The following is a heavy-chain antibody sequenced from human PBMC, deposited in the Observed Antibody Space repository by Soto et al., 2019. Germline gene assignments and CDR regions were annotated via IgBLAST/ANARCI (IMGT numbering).Heavy chain of an antibody. D-gene: IGHD5-18*01. CDR3: ARVEAPLIHSDHYYYGMDV. J-gene: IGHJ6*02. Sequence: VGSLRLSCEGSGFSFSTYGMHWVRQSPGKGLQWVAVIWFDGSNTYYADSVKGRFTIPRDNSKNTLYLQMNNLRVEDTAVYHCARVEAPLIHSDHYYYGMDVWGQGTKVTVSS. V-gene: IGHV3-33*01. CDR2: IWFDGSNT. CDR1: GFSFSTYG.